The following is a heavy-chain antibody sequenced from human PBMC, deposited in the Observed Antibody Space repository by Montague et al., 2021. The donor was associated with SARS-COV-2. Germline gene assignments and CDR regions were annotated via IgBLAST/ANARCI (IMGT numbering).Heavy chain of an antibody. CDR1: GGSISSSSYY. V-gene: IGHV4-39*01. Sequence: SETLSLTCTVSGGSISSSSYYWGWIRQPPGKGLEWIGSIYYSGSTYYNPSLKSRVTISVDTSKNQFSLKLSSVTAADTAVYYCARQPVLLWCGELFRGGGMDVWGQGTTVTVSS. CDR2: IYYSGST. J-gene: IGHJ6*02. D-gene: IGHD3-10*01. CDR3: ARQPVLLWCGELFRGGGMDV.